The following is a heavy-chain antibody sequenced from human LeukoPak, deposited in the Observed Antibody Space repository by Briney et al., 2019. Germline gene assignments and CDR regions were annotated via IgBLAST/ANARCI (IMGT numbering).Heavy chain of an antibody. Sequence: ASVKASCKDSGYTFTGYYMHCVRHAPRQGPEWMGWINPNSGGTNYAQKFQGWVTMTRDTSISPAYMELSRLRSDDTAVYYCARAMGGYSYGLYYYSGMDVWGQGTTVTVSS. CDR2: INPNSGGT. CDR1: GYTFTGYY. V-gene: IGHV1-2*04. J-gene: IGHJ6*02. CDR3: ARAMGGYSYGLYYYSGMDV. D-gene: IGHD5-18*01.